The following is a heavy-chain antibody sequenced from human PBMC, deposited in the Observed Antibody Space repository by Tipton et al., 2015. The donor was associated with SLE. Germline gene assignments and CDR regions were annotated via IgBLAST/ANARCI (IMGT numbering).Heavy chain of an antibody. Sequence: SLRLSCAASGFTFSSYAMTWVRQAPGKGLEWVSCTSGSGGSTYYADSVKGRFTISRDNSKNTLYLQMNSLRAEDTAVFYCAKDRSVLWAAAGTVDYWGQGTLVTVSS. CDR2: TSGSGGST. D-gene: IGHD6-13*01. J-gene: IGHJ4*02. V-gene: IGHV3-23*01. CDR1: GFTFSSYA. CDR3: AKDRSVLWAAAGTVDY.